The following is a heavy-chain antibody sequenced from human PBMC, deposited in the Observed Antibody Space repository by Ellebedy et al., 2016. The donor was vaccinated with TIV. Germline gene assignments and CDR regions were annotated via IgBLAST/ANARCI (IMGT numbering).Heavy chain of an antibody. CDR3: ARRIVGARVAFDI. V-gene: IGHV4-59*08. CDR2: IYYSGST. D-gene: IGHD1-26*01. Sequence: MPSETLSLTCTVSGGSISSYYWSWIRQPPGKGLEWIGYIYYSGSTNYNPSLKSRVTILVDTSKNQFSLKLSSVTAADTAVYYCARRIVGARVAFDIWGQGTTVTVSS. CDR1: GGSISSYY. J-gene: IGHJ3*02.